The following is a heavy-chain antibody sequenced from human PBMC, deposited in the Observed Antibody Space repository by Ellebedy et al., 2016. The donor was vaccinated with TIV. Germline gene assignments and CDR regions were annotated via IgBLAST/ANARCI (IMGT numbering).Heavy chain of an antibody. CDR1: GFTFSYYS. Sequence: GESLKISXAASGFTFSYYSMHWVRQAPGKGLEWVAVISHDGSNKYHAESVKGRFTISRDDSKNTLYLQMNTLRTEDTALYFWARGSSSRGYFDSWGQGTLVTVSS. J-gene: IGHJ4*02. CDR2: ISHDGSNK. D-gene: IGHD6-13*01. CDR3: ARGSSSRGYFDS. V-gene: IGHV3-30-3*01.